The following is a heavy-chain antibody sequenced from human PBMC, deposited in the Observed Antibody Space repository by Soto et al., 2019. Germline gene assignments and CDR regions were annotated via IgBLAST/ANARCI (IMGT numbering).Heavy chain of an antibody. D-gene: IGHD1-20*01. J-gene: IGHJ4*02. CDR1: GGTFSIYV. CDR3: ARGNNWITPFVV. V-gene: IGHV1-69*13. CDR2: IIPIFGTA. Sequence: SVKVACKASGGTFSIYVVSGVGRSPGQGLEWMGGIIPIFGTANYAQKFQGRVTITADESTSTAYMELSSLRSEDTAVYYCARGNNWITPFVVWGQGTLVTVSS.